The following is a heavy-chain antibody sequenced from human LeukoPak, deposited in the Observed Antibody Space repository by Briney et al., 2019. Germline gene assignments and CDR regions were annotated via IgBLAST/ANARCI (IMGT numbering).Heavy chain of an antibody. CDR1: GFTFTSYA. D-gene: IGHD3-10*01. CDR3: AKDGVVRGLGPYYFDS. Sequence: GGSLRLSCAASGFTFTSYAVSWVRQAPGKGLEWVSTISYSGGTTYHTDSVKGRFTISRGISKNTVYLQMNSLKAEDTAVYYCAKDGVVRGLGPYYFDSWGQGSLVTVSS. V-gene: IGHV3-23*01. J-gene: IGHJ4*02. CDR2: ISYSGGTT.